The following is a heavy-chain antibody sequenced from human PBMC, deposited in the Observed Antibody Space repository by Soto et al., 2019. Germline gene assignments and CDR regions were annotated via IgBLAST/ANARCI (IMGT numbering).Heavy chain of an antibody. CDR3: AKDTSSNSLTDYYYYYGMDV. V-gene: IGHV3-23*01. D-gene: IGHD2-2*01. Sequence: PGGSLRLSCVGSGFNFSSYAMGWVRQAPGKGLEWVSIISGSGDSTFYADSVKGRFTISRDNSKKTLYLQMNSLRAEDTAVFYCAKDTSSNSLTDYYYYYGMDVWGQGTTVTVSS. CDR1: GFNFSSYA. CDR2: ISGSGDST. J-gene: IGHJ6*02.